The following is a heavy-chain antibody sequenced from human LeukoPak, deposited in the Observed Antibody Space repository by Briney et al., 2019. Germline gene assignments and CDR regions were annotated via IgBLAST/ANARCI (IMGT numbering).Heavy chain of an antibody. V-gene: IGHV4-59*08. CDR1: GGSISSYY. CDR3: ARRGVVAPYNWFDP. J-gene: IGHJ5*02. D-gene: IGHD3-22*01. CDR2: IYYSGST. Sequence: PSETLSLTCTVSGGSISSYYWSWIRQPPGKGLEWIGYIYYSGSTNYNPSLKSRVTISVDTSKNQFSLKLSSVTAADTAVYYCARRGVVAPYNWFDPWGQGTLVTVSS.